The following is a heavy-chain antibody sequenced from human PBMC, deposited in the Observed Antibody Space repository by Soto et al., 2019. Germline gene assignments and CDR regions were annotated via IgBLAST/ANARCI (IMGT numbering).Heavy chain of an antibody. CDR1: GYTFTSYY. CDR3: ARDLGSSWYPEYFQH. V-gene: IGHV1-46*01. CDR2: INPSGGST. D-gene: IGHD6-13*01. Sequence: ASVKVSCKASGYTFTSYYMHWVRQAPGQGLEWMGIINPSGGSTSYAQKFQGRVTMTRDTSTSTVYMELSSLRSEDTAVYYCARDLGSSWYPEYFQHWGQGTLVTVSS. J-gene: IGHJ1*01.